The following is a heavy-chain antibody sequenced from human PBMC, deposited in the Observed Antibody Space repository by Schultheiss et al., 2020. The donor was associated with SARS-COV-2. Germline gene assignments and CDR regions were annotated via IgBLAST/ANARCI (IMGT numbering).Heavy chain of an antibody. J-gene: IGHJ4*02. D-gene: IGHD6-13*01. CDR3: ARISDSWENIDS. CDR2: IYHSGST. V-gene: IGHV4-4*02. CDR1: GGSISSSNW. Sequence: SETLSLTCVVSGGSISSSNWWSWVRQPPGKGLEWIGEIYHSGSTNYNASLKSRVTMSVDTSKNQFSLKVTSVTAADTAVYFCARISDSWENIDSWGQGALVTVSS.